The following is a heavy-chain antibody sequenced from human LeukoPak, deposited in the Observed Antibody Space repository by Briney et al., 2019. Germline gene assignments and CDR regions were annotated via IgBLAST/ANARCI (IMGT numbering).Heavy chain of an antibody. CDR3: ARRVFVRGYQDDLDY. CDR1: GGSISSYY. J-gene: IGHJ4*02. CDR2: IYYSGST. D-gene: IGHD3-10*02. Sequence: SETLSLTCTVSGGSISSYYWGWIRQPPGKGLEWIGSIYYSGSTYYNPSLKSRVTISVDTSKNQFSLKLSSVTAADTAVYYCARRVFVRGYQDDLDYWGQGTLVTVSS. V-gene: IGHV4-39*01.